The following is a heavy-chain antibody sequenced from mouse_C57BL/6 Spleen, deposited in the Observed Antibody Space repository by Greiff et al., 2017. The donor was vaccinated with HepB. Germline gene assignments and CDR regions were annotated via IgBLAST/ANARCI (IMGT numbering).Heavy chain of an antibody. Sequence: VHLVESGPELVKPGASVKISCKASGYSFTSYYIHWVKQRPGQGLEWIGWIYPGSGNTKYNEKFKGKATLTADTSSSTAYMQLSSLTSEDSAVYYCARRDSSGYEAMDYWGQGTSVTVSS. D-gene: IGHD3-2*02. CDR3: ARRDSSGYEAMDY. CDR1: GYSFTSYY. CDR2: IYPGSGNT. J-gene: IGHJ4*01. V-gene: IGHV1-66*01.